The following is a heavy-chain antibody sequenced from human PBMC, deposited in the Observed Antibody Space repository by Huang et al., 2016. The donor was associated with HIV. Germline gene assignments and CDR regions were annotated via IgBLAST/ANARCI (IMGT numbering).Heavy chain of an antibody. D-gene: IGHD1-1*01. Sequence: EVQLLESGGGLVQPGGSLRLSCAASGFTFDNYDMSWVRQAPGKGLEVVSVITTSGGSTDYADSVKGRFTISRDNSKNTLYLQMNSLRAEDTAVYYCAKDRDNWDYWFFDLWGRGTLVTVSS. CDR3: AKDRDNWDYWFFDL. V-gene: IGHV3-23*01. CDR1: GFTFDNYD. J-gene: IGHJ2*01. CDR2: ITTSGGST.